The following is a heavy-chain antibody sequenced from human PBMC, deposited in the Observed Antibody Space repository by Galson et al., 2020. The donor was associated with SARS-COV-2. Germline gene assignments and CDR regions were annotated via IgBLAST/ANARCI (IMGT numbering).Heavy chain of an antibody. CDR2: ISWNSGSI. D-gene: IGHD3-22*01. CDR1: GFTFDDYA. V-gene: IGHV3-9*01. CDR3: AKVGDSSYDY. Sequence: SLKISCAASGFTFDDYAMHWVRQAPGKGLEWVSGISWNSGSIGYADSVKGRFTISRDNAKNSLYLQMNSLRAEDTALYYCAKVGDSSYDYWGQGTLVTVSS. J-gene: IGHJ4*02.